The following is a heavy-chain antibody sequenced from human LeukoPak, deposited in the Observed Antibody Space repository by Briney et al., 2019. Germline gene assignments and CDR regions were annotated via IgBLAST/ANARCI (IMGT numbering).Heavy chain of an antibody. Sequence: SQTLSLTCTVSGGSISSGGYYWSWIRQPPGKGLEWIGYIYYRGNTNYNPSLKSRVTMAVDTSKNQFSLKVSSVTAADTAVYYCARAGNNWSFDYWGQGTLVTVSS. CDR1: GGSISSGGYY. V-gene: IGHV4-61*08. CDR2: IYYRGNT. D-gene: IGHD1-1*01. J-gene: IGHJ4*02. CDR3: ARAGNNWSFDY.